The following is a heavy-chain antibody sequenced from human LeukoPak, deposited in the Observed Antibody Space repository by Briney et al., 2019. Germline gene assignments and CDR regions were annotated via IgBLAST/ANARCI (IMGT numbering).Heavy chain of an antibody. CDR1: GGSISSGGYY. CDR2: IYASGNT. D-gene: IGHD5-12*01. J-gene: IGHJ4*02. CDR3: AKGLVSEYRGQDLDNYFDS. Sequence: PSETLSLTCTVSGGSISSGGYYWSWIRQPAGKGLEWIGRIYASGNTRYNPSLKSRVTMSLDTSKNQFSLRLNSVTAADTAVYYCAKGLVSEYRGQDLDNYFDSWGQGTLVTVSS. V-gene: IGHV4-61*02.